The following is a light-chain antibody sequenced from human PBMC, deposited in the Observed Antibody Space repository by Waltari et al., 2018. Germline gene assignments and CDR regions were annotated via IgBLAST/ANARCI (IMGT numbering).Light chain of an antibody. Sequence: DIQMTQSPSSLSASVEDRVTITCRTSQSISTYLNWYQQKPGKAPKLLIYAASSLQRGVPSRFSGSGAGTEFTLTISSLQPEDFATYYGQQSYSTLYTFGQGTKLEIK. J-gene: IGKJ2*01. CDR3: QQSYSTLYT. CDR2: AAS. CDR1: QSISTY. V-gene: IGKV1-39*01.